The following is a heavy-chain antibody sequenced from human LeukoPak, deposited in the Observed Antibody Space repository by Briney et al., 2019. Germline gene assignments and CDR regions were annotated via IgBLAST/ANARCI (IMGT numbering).Heavy chain of an antibody. CDR1: GFTFSSYS. D-gene: IGHD2-2*01. CDR3: AKDFTPDIVVVPAAL. Sequence: PGGSLRLSCAASGFTFSSYSMNWVRQAPGKGLEWVSVIYSGGSTYYADSVKGRFTISRDNSKNTLYLQMNSLRAEDTAVYYCAKDFTPDIVVVPAALWGQGTLVTVSS. J-gene: IGHJ4*02. CDR2: IYSGGST. V-gene: IGHV3-NL1*01.